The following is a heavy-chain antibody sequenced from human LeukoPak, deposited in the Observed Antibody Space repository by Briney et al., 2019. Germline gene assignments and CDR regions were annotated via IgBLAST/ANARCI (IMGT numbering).Heavy chain of an antibody. V-gene: IGHV1-2*02. CDR2: INPNSGGT. Sequence: ASVKVSCKASGYTFTGYYMHWVRQAPGQGLEWMGWINPNSGGTNYAQKFQGRVTMTRDTSISTAYMEPSRLRSDDTAVYYCARDIVVVVAARYAFDIWGQGTMVTVSS. J-gene: IGHJ3*02. CDR1: GYTFTGYY. CDR3: ARDIVVVVAARYAFDI. D-gene: IGHD2-15*01.